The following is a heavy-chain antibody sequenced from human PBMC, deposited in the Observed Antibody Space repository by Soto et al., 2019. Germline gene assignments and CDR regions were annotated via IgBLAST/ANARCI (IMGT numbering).Heavy chain of an antibody. CDR2: IHPSGGGT. CDR3: ANWGWLQSPNRANFDY. CDR1: GYTFNTYY. Sequence: GASVKVSCKASGYTFNTYYLHWVRQAPGRALEWMGVIHPSGGGTTYAQKFLGRVTVTRDTSTSTVFMELSSLRSDDTAVYYCANWGWLQSPNRANFDYWGQGTLVTVSS. V-gene: IGHV1-46*02. J-gene: IGHJ4*02. D-gene: IGHD5-12*01.